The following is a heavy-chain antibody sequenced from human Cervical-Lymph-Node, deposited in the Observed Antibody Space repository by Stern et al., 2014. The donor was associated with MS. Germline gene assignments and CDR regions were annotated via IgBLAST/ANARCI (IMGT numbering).Heavy chain of an antibody. D-gene: IGHD2-15*01. J-gene: IGHJ4*02. CDR1: GYTFRNYG. CDR3: ARDVPVRAANLFDF. V-gene: IGHV1-18*01. Sequence: QMQLVQSGAEVKKPGASVKVSCKTSGYTFRNYGISWVRQAPGQGLEWMGWISAYHGDRDYAQKFQGRVTMTTDTSTSTAYMELGSLTSDDTAVYYCARDVPVRAANLFDFWGQGTLVTVSS. CDR2: ISAYHGDR.